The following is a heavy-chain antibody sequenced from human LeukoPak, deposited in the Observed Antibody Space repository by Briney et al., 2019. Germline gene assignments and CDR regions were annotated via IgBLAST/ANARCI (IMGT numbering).Heavy chain of an antibody. CDR2: IYTSGST. J-gene: IGHJ4*02. Sequence: SETLSLTCTVSGGSISSGSYYWSWIRQPAGKGLEWIGRIYTSGSTNYNPSLKSRVTISVDTSKNQFSLKLSSVTAADTAVYYCARERVYCSSTSCSSLFDYWGQGTLVTVSS. V-gene: IGHV4-61*02. D-gene: IGHD2-2*01. CDR1: GGSISSGSYY. CDR3: ARERVYCSSTSCSSLFDY.